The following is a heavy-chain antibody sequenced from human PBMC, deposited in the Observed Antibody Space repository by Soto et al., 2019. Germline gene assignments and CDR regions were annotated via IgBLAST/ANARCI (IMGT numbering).Heavy chain of an antibody. J-gene: IGHJ4*02. CDR2: IYYSGST. D-gene: IGHD3-3*01. CDR1: GGSISSSSYY. V-gene: IGHV4-39*01. Sequence: SETLSLTCTVSGGSISSSSYYWGWIRQPPGKGLEWIGSIYYSGSTYYNPSLKSRVTISVDTSKNQFSLKLSSVTAVDTAVYYCARRATPITIFGVVIYHLHYLDYWGQGTLVTVSS. CDR3: ARRATPITIFGVVIYHLHYLDY.